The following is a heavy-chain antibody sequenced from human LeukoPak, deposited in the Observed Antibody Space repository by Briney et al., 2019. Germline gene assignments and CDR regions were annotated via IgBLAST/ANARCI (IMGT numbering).Heavy chain of an antibody. J-gene: IGHJ4*02. CDR1: GFSFSSYA. CDR2: ISGSGGST. V-gene: IGHV3-23*01. Sequence: SGGSLRLSCPASGFSFSSYAMTWVRQAPGKGLEWVSTISGSGGSTYYADSVKGRFTISRDNSKNTLYLQMNTLRAEDTAVYYCARGMGGYGGYDYWGQGTLVTVSS. CDR3: ARGMGGYGGYDY. D-gene: IGHD5-12*01.